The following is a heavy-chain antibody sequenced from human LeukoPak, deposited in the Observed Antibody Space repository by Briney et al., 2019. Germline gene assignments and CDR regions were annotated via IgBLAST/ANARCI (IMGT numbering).Heavy chain of an antibody. V-gene: IGHV1-24*01. J-gene: IGHJ4*02. CDR3: ATDFYRGRQFDY. Sequence: ASVKGSCKVSGNTLTDLSMNWVRQAPGKGLEWMGGFDTEDVETIYAQKFQGRVTMTEDTSTATAYMELSSLRPDDTAVYYCATDFYRGRQFDYWGQGTLVTVSS. CDR2: FDTEDVET. CDR1: GNTLTDLS. D-gene: IGHD2/OR15-2a*01.